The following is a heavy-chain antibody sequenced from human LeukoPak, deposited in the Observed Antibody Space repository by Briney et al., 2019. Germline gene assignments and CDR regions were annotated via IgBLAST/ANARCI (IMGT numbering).Heavy chain of an antibody. CDR3: ARERGQYSSSWYFDY. D-gene: IGHD6-13*01. J-gene: IGHJ4*02. V-gene: IGHV1-18*04. CDR2: ISAYNGNT. Sequence: ASVKVSCKASGYSFTSYGISWVPQALGQGLEWMGRISAYNGNTNYAQKLQGSVTMTTDTSTSTAYMELRSLRSDDTAVYYCARERGQYSSSWYFDYWGQGTLVTVSS. CDR1: GYSFTSYG.